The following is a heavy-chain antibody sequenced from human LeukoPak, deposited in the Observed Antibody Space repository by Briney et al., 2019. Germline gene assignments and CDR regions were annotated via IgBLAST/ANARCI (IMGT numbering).Heavy chain of an antibody. D-gene: IGHD2-8*01. CDR3: ASGPPYCTNGVCYTNWFDP. CDR1: GYTFTGYY. V-gene: IGHV1-2*02. Sequence: ASGKVSCKASGYTFTGYYMHWVRQAPGQGLEWMGWINPNSGGTNYAQKFQGRVTMTRDTSISTAYMELSRLRSDDTAVYYCASGPPYCTNGVCYTNWFDPWGQGTLVTVSS. CDR2: INPNSGGT. J-gene: IGHJ5*02.